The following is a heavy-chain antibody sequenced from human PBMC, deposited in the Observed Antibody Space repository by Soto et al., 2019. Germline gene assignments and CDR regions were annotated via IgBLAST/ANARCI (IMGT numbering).Heavy chain of an antibody. J-gene: IGHJ4*01. CDR3: GTQRTSVVTQAYFDS. Sequence: SETLSLTCTVTGDSINNRSYYWGWIRQPPGKGLEWIGSIYYSGSTYNNPSLKSRVSMSVDKSKNQFSLKLRSVTAADTALYYRGTQRTSVVTQAYFDSWGQESLVAVSS. V-gene: IGHV4-39*01. D-gene: IGHD2-21*02. CDR1: GDSINNRSYY. CDR2: IYYSGST.